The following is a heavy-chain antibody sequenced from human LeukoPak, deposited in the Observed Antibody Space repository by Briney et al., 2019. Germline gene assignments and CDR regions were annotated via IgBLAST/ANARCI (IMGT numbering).Heavy chain of an antibody. CDR3: AIYARGSYGSFDY. D-gene: IGHD1-26*01. V-gene: IGHV1-2*02. CDR2: INPNSGGT. Sequence: ASVKVSCKASGYTFTGYYMHWVRQAPGQGLEWMGWINPNSGGTNYAQKFQGRVTMTRDTSISTAYMELSRLRPDDTAVYYCAIYARGSYGSFDYWGQGTLVTVSS. J-gene: IGHJ4*02. CDR1: GYTFTGYY.